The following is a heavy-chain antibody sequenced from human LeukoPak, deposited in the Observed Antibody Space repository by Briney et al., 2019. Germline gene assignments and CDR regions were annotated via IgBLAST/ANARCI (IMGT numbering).Heavy chain of an antibody. Sequence: GGSLRLSCAASGFTFSSYWMHWVRQAPGKGLVWVSRINSDGSSTSYADSVKGRFTISRDNAKNTLYLQMNSLRAEDTAVYYYATLSSWKGETDWGQGTLVTVSS. D-gene: IGHD6-13*01. CDR3: ATLSSWKGETD. V-gene: IGHV3-74*01. J-gene: IGHJ4*02. CDR1: GFTFSSYW. CDR2: INSDGSST.